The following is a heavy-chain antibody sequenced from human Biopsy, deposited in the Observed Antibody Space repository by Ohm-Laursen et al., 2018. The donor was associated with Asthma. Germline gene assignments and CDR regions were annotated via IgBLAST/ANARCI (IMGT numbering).Heavy chain of an antibody. J-gene: IGHJ4*02. CDR2: IYSGGTS. V-gene: IGHV3-53*01. CDR3: ARDSYSSGLYDDFES. Sequence: GSLRLSCTASGFTVSRDYMFWVRQAPGKGLEWVSVIYSGGTSHTADSVRGRFTISRDYSKNTLYLQMHSLRAEDTAVYYCARDSYSSGLYDDFESWGQGTPVTVSS. CDR1: GFTVSRDY. D-gene: IGHD6-19*01.